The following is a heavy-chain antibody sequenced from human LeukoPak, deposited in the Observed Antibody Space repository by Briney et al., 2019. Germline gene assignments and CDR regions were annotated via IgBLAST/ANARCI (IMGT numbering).Heavy chain of an antibody. V-gene: IGHV4-4*07. J-gene: IGHJ3*02. Sequence: PSETLSLTCTVSGGSISSYYWSWIRQPAGKGLEWIGRIYTSGSTNYNPSLKSRVTISVDTSKNQFSLKLSSVTAADTAVYYCARATESSGYYYGDAFDIWGQGTMVTVSS. CDR3: ARATESSGYYYGDAFDI. D-gene: IGHD3-22*01. CDR1: GGSISSYY. CDR2: IYTSGST.